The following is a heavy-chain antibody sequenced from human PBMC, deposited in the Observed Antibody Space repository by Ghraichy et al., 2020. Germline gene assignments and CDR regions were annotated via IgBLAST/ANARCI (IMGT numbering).Heavy chain of an antibody. D-gene: IGHD3-16*01. CDR3: TSDTEASSSYAHDY. CDR1: GITFSDTW. CDR2: IKRKSDGETT. J-gene: IGHJ4*02. V-gene: IGHV3-15*06. Sequence: GSLRLSCAVSGITFSDTWMSWVRQTPGKGLEWVGRIKRKSDGETTSYAAPVKGRFSIARDDSKSTLYLQMDSLKTEDTGVYYCTSDTEASSSYAHDYWGKGTLVTVSS.